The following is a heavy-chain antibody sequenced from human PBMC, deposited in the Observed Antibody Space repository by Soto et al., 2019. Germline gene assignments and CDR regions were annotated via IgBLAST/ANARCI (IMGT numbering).Heavy chain of an antibody. D-gene: IGHD2-2*01. V-gene: IGHV4-34*01. CDR2: INHSGST. CDR3: AREGGYCSSTSCCSEEGGTTPYYYYGMDV. Sequence: TSETLSLTCAVYGGSFSGYYWSWIRQPPGKGLEWIGEINHSGSTNYNPSLKSRVTISVDTSKNQFSLKLSSVTAADTAVYYCAREGGYCSSTSCCSEEGGTTPYYYYGMDVWGQGTTVTVSS. CDR1: GGSFSGYY. J-gene: IGHJ6*02.